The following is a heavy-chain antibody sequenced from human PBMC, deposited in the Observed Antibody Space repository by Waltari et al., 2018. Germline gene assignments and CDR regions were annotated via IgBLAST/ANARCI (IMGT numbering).Heavy chain of an antibody. CDR1: GVTLGSYW. V-gene: IGHV3-7*01. Sequence: EVQLVESGGGSVQPGGSLRLSCAAAGVTLGSYWMNWVRQAPGKGLEWVANIKQDGSEKNYVDSVEGRFSISRDNAQNSLYLQMNSLRAEDTAIYYCVTGLTTVTAKDYFDHWGQGALVTVSS. D-gene: IGHD4-17*01. CDR3: VTGLTTVTAKDYFDH. J-gene: IGHJ4*02. CDR2: IKQDGSEK.